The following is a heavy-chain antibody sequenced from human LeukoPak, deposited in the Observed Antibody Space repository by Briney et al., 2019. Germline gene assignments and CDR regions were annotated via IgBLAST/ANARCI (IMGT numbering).Heavy chain of an antibody. V-gene: IGHV1-46*01. CDR1: GYNFTNYY. CDR2: MNPSGDTT. CDR3: ARGGALRYFEWFSAY. Sequence: GASVTVSYKTSGYNFTNYYMHWVRQAPGRGREWMGIMNPSGDTTTYAEKFQGRVTMTRDTSTSTVYMELSSLRSEDTAVYYCARGGALRYFEWFSAYWGQGTLVTVSS. J-gene: IGHJ4*02. D-gene: IGHD3-9*01.